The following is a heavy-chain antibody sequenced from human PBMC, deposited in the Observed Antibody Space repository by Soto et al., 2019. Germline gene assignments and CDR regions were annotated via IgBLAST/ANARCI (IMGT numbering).Heavy chain of an antibody. CDR2: IYYSGST. V-gene: IGHV4-30-4*01. Sequence: QLQLQESGPGLVKPSQTLSLTCTVSGGSISSGDYYWSWIRQPPGKGLEWIGYIYYSGSTYYNPSLKSRVTISVVTSKNQFSRKLSSVTAADTAVYYCARVGGFGATTIDYWGQGTLVTVSS. CDR3: ARVGGFGATTIDY. CDR1: GGSISSGDYY. D-gene: IGHD3-10*01. J-gene: IGHJ4*02.